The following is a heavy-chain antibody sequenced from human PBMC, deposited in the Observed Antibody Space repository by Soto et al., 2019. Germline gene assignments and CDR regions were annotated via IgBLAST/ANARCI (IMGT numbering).Heavy chain of an antibody. J-gene: IGHJ4*02. Sequence: GGSLRLSCAASGFTFSGYGMSWVRQPPGKGLVWVSAISASGGSSYYADSVKGRFTISRDNSKNTLYLQMNCLRAEDSALFACAKVSISXGYQNYFGYWEQGTPVTVCS. CDR1: GFTFSGYG. D-gene: IGHD6-13*01. V-gene: IGHV3-23*01. CDR2: ISASGGSS. CDR3: AKVSISXGYQNYFGY.